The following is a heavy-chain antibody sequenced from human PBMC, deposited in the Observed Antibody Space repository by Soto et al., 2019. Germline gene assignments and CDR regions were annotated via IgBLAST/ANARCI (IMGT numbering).Heavy chain of an antibody. Sequence: QVQLVQYGAEVKKPGSSVKVACKASGGTFCSYAISWLRQAPGQGLEWLGGIIPIPGTANYAQKFQGRVTIVDDESTSTAYLELSSLRSEDTAVYYSARSQGSSNSLEIYSYYYYGLEVWGQGTTVTVSS. CDR3: ARSQGSSNSLEIYSYYYYGLEV. V-gene: IGHV1-69*19. CDR2: IIPIPGTA. CDR1: GGTFCSYA. D-gene: IGHD2-2*01. J-gene: IGHJ6*02.